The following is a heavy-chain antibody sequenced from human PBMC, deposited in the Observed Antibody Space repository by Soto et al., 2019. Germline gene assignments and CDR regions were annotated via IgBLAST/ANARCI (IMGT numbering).Heavy chain of an antibody. CDR3: ARDGAGAYGLGWFDP. V-gene: IGHV4-31*03. CDR2: IYHSGST. D-gene: IGHD2-21*01. J-gene: IGHJ5*02. Sequence: QVQLQESGPRLVKPSQTLSLTCTVSGDSISRGGYYWNWLRQHPRKGLEWIGYIYHSGSTIYNPSLKSRVTISVDTSKNRWSLELSNVTAADTAIYYCARDGAGAYGLGWFDPWGQGILVTVSS. CDR1: GDSISRGGYY.